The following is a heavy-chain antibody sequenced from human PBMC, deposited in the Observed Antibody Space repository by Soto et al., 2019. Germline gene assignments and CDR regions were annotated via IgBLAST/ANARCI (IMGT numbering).Heavy chain of an antibody. CDR2: ISGSGGST. Sequence: PGGSLRLSCAASGFTFSSYAMSWVRQAPGKGLEWVSAISGSGGSTYYADSVKGRFTISRDNSRNTLYLQMNSLRAEDTAVYYSAKDPRTGPYYYDSSGYYYGPYDAFDIWGQGTMVTV. D-gene: IGHD3-22*01. J-gene: IGHJ3*02. V-gene: IGHV3-23*01. CDR1: GFTFSSYA. CDR3: AKDPRTGPYYYDSSGYYYGPYDAFDI.